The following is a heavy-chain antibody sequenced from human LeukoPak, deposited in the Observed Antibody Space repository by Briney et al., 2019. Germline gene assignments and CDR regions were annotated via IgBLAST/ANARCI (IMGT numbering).Heavy chain of an antibody. CDR3: ARVGEGDYVWGSYRPTYYFDY. J-gene: IGHJ4*02. CDR1: GGSISSSSYY. V-gene: IGHV4-39*07. Sequence: SETLSLTCTVSGGSISSSSYYWGWIRQPPGKGLEWIGSIYYSGSTYYNPSLKSRVTISVDTSKNQFSLKLSSVTAADTAVYYCARVGEGDYVWGSYRPTYYFDYWGQGTLVTVSS. D-gene: IGHD3-16*02. CDR2: IYYSGST.